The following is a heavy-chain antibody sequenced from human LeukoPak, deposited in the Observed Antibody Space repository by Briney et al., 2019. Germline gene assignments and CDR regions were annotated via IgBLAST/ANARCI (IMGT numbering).Heavy chain of an antibody. D-gene: IGHD2-15*01. CDR3: ARGEYCSGGSCYSAAFDI. J-gene: IGHJ3*02. CDR1: GFTFSSYW. CDR2: IYRDGSST. Sequence: GGSLRLSWAASGFTFSSYWMHWVRQAPGKGLVWFSRIYRDGSSTNYADSVKGRFTISRDNAKNTLYLQMNSLRAEDTAVYYCARGEYCSGGSCYSAAFDIWGQGTMVTVSS. V-gene: IGHV3-74*01.